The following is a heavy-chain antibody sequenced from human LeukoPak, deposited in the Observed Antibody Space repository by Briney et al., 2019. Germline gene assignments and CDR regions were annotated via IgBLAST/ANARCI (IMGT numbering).Heavy chain of an antibody. CDR3: ARGREEFYYDSSGYYYFDN. CDR1: GGSFSGYY. CDR2: INHSGST. Sequence: SETLSLTCAVYGGSFSGYYWSWIRQPPGKGLEWIGEINHSGSTNYNPSLKSRVTISVDTSQNQFSLKLSSVTAADTAVYYCARGREEFYYDSSGYYYFDNWGQGNLVTVSS. D-gene: IGHD3-22*01. J-gene: IGHJ4*02. V-gene: IGHV4-34*01.